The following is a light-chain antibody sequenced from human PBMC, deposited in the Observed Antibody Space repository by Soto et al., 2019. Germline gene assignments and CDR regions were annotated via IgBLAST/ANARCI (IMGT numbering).Light chain of an antibody. J-gene: IGKJ1*01. V-gene: IGKV1-27*01. Sequence: DIQMTQSPSSLSASVGDRVTITCRANQDISYYLAWYQQKQGKVPKLLIYAASTLQSGVPSRLSGSGSETDFTPTISSLQPEDIATYYCQKYHSAHRTFGQGTKVEIK. CDR2: AAS. CDR3: QKYHSAHRT. CDR1: QDISYY.